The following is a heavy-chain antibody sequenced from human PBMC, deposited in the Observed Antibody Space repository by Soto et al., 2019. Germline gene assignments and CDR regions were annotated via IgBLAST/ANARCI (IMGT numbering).Heavy chain of an antibody. V-gene: IGHV3-23*01. D-gene: IGHD2-15*01. Sequence: EVHLLESGGGLVQPGGSLRLSCAASGFTVNNYAMNWVRQAPGTGLEWVSTISGSAGSIYYADSVKGRFTISRDNSKNTPVMHMNSLRVEDTAISYCAQGIDGYCSGGSCPAGGLPLAVVHPCGHGALVTVSS. CDR1: GFTVNNYA. CDR2: ISGSAGSI. CDR3: AQGIDGYCSGGSCPAGGLPLAVVHP. J-gene: IGHJ5*02.